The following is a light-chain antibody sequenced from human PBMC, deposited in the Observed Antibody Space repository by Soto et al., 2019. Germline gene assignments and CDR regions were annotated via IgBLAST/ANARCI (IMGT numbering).Light chain of an antibody. CDR2: GAS. CDR3: QQYHSYPWT. V-gene: IGKV1-5*01. CDR1: QSIDSW. J-gene: IGKJ1*01. Sequence: DIQMTRSPSTLSASLGDRVTITCRASQSIDSWLAWYQQKPGKAPKVLIHGASSLESGVPSRFSGRGSGTEFTLTISSLQPDDFATYCCQQYHSYPWTFGQGTKVDIK.